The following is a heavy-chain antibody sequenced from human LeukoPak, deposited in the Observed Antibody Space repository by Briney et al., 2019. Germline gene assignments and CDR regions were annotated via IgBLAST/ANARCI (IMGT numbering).Heavy chain of an antibody. V-gene: IGHV1-69*05. J-gene: IGHJ5*02. CDR2: IIPIFGTA. D-gene: IGHD6-13*01. Sequence: SVKVSCKASGGTFSSYAISWVRQAPGQGLEWMGGIIPIFGTANYAKKFQGRVTITTDESTSTAYMELSSLRSEDTAVYYCARSPLGIAAAGTALRLNWFDPWGQGTLVTVSS. CDR1: GGTFSSYA. CDR3: ARSPLGIAAAGTALRLNWFDP.